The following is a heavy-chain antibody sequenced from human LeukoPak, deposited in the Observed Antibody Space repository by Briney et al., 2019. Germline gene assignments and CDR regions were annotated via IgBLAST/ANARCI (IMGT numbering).Heavy chain of an antibody. CDR1: GFTFSSYW. CDR2: INSDGSGT. D-gene: IGHD1-26*01. CDR3: ARGGIVGATPGAFDV. Sequence: GGSLRLSCAASGFTFSSYWMHWVRQGPGRGLVWVSRINSDGSGTSYADSVKGRLTISRDNAKNTLYLRMNSLRAEDTAVYYCARGGIVGATPGAFDVWGLGTMVTVSS. J-gene: IGHJ3*01. V-gene: IGHV3-74*01.